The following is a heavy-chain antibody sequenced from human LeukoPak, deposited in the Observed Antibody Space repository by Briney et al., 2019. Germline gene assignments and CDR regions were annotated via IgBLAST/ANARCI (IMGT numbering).Heavy chain of an antibody. CDR1: GFTFSNAW. D-gene: IGHD3-3*01. CDR3: TTDLASLEALGY. V-gene: IGHV3-15*01. CDR2: IKSKTDGGTT. Sequence: GGSLRLSCAASGFTFSNAWMSWVRQAPGKGLEWVGRIKSKTDGGTTDYAAPVKGRFTISRDDSKNTLYLQMNSLKTEDTAAYYCTTDLASLEALGYWGQGTLVTVPS. J-gene: IGHJ4*02.